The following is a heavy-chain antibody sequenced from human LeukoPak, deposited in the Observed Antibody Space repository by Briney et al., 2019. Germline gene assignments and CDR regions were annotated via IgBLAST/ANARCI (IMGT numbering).Heavy chain of an antibody. CDR2: IIPIFGTA. J-gene: IGHJ6*03. D-gene: IGHD5-24*01. Sequence: SVKVSCKASGGTFSSYAISWVRQAPGQGLEWMGGIIPIFGTANYAQKFQGRVTITTDESTSTAYMELSSLRSEDTAVYYCARGRDGHRGPYYYMDVWGKGTTVTVSS. CDR3: ARGRDGHRGPYYYMDV. CDR1: GGTFSSYA. V-gene: IGHV1-69*05.